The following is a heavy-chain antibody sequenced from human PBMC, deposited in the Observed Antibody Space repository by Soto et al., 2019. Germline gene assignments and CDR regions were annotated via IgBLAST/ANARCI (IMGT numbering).Heavy chain of an antibody. Sequence: QVTLKEAGPTLVNPTQTLTLTCTFSGVSLSTSGMGVGWIRHPPGKALEWLALVYCDDEKRYSPSLKSRLTITKDTSNNPVVLTMTSMAPVDTATYYCAHMIEGAFSDRWVQGTLVTFSS. CDR1: GVSLSTSGMG. D-gene: IGHD2-21*01. CDR2: VYCDDEK. J-gene: IGHJ5*02. CDR3: AHMIEGAFSDR. V-gene: IGHV2-5*02.